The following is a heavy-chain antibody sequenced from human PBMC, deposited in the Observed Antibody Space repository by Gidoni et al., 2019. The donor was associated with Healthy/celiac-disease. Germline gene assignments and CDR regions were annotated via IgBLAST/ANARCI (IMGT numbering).Heavy chain of an antibody. CDR3: ASAALYCSGGSCYSHAFDI. D-gene: IGHD2-15*01. Sequence: QVQLVQSGAEVKKPGSSVKVSCKASGGTFISYAISWVRQAPGQGLEWMGRIIPILGIANYAQKFQGRVTITADKSTSTAYMELSSLRSEDTAVYYCASAALYCSGGSCYSHAFDIWGQGTMVTVSS. CDR2: IIPILGIA. CDR1: GGTFISYA. J-gene: IGHJ3*02. V-gene: IGHV1-69*04.